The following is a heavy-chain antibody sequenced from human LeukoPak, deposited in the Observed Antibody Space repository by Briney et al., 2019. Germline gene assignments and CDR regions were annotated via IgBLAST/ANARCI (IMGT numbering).Heavy chain of an antibody. CDR2: INPKTGGT. Sequence: ASVKVSCKASGYTFSDYFMHWVRQAPGQGLEWMGWINPKTGGTTYAQKFQGRVTMTRDMSITTAYMDLSKLRSDDTAVYYCTRAFEYGWFDPWGQGTLVIVSS. CDR3: TRAFEYGWFDP. V-gene: IGHV1-2*02. CDR1: GYTFSDYF. J-gene: IGHJ5*02. D-gene: IGHD4-17*01.